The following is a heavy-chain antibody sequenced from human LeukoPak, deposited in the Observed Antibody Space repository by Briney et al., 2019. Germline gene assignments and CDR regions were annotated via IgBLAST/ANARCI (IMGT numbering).Heavy chain of an antibody. Sequence: ASVNVSCKSSGYTFTSYGISWVRQAPGQGLEWMGWISAYNGNTNYAQKLQGRVTMTTDTSTSTAYMELRSLRSDDTAVYYCARDRVLRYFDWLLEPNNWFDPWGQGTLVTVSS. D-gene: IGHD3-9*01. CDR2: ISAYNGNT. V-gene: IGHV1-18*01. CDR1: GYTFTSYG. CDR3: ARDRVLRYFDWLLEPNNWFDP. J-gene: IGHJ5*02.